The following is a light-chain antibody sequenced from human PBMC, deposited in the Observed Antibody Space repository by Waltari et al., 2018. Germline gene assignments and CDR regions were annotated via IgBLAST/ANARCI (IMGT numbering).Light chain of an antibody. J-gene: IGKJ2*01. V-gene: IGKV4-1*01. Sequence: SVRDTSKNKNFLAWYQLKPGQSPKLLIYWASTRESGVPDRFSASVSGTDFTLTISSLQAEDVAIYSCQQYYAAPYTFGQGTKVEIK. CDR2: WAS. CDR1: SVRDTSKNKNF. CDR3: QQYYAAPYT.